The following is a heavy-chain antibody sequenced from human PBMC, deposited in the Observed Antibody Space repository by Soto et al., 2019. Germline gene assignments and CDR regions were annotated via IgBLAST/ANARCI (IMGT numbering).Heavy chain of an antibody. CDR3: AKDSRIVVVTAPYDY. J-gene: IGHJ4*02. CDR1: GFTFGSDG. D-gene: IGHD2-21*02. Sequence: GASLRLSCAASGFTFGSDGMPWVRQAPGKGLEWVAVISYDGSNKYYADSVKGRFTISRDNSKNTLYLQMNSLRAEDTAVYYCAKDSRIVVVTAPYDYWGQGT. CDR2: ISYDGSNK. V-gene: IGHV3-30*18.